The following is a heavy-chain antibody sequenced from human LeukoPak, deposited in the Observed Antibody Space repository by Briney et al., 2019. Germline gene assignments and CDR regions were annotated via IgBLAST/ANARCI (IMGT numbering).Heavy chain of an antibody. Sequence: GGSLRLSCAASGFTYSSYWMSWLRQAPGKGLEWVANIKQDGSEKYYVDSVKGRFTISRDNAKNSLYLQMNSLRAEDTAVYYCASLDCSGGSCYGWGQGTLVTVSS. V-gene: IGHV3-7*01. CDR3: ASLDCSGGSCYG. J-gene: IGHJ4*02. CDR2: IKQDGSEK. CDR1: GFTYSSYW. D-gene: IGHD2-15*01.